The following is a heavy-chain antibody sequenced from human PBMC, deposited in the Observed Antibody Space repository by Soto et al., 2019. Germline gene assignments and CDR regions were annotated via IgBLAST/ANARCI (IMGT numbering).Heavy chain of an antibody. CDR2: IYSGGST. D-gene: IGHD5-12*01. J-gene: IGHJ4*02. V-gene: IGHV3-66*01. CDR1: GFTVSSNY. CDR3: ARDGERNGLRGFDY. Sequence: GGSLRLSCAASGFTVSSNYMSWVRQAPGKGLEWVSVIYSGGSTYYADSVKGRFTISRDNSKNTLYLQMNSLRAEDTAVYYCARDGERNGLRGFDYWGQGTLVTVSS.